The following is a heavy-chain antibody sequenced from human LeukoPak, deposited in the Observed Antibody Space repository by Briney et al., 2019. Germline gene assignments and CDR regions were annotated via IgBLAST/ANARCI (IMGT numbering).Heavy chain of an antibody. CDR3: ARDPPRIVVVVAATNYYGMDV. V-gene: IGHV1-18*01. Sequence: ASVKVSCKASGYTFTSYGISWVRQAPGQGLEWMGWISAYNGNTNYAQKLQGRVTMTTDTSTSTAYMELRSLRSDDTAVYYCARDPPRIVVVVAATNYYGMDVWGRGTTVTVSS. CDR2: ISAYNGNT. CDR1: GYTFTSYG. J-gene: IGHJ6*02. D-gene: IGHD2-15*01.